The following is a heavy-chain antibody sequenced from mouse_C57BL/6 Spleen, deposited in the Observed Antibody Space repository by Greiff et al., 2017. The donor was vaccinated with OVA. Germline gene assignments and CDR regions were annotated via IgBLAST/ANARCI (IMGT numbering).Heavy chain of an antibody. D-gene: IGHD2-2*01. V-gene: IGHV3-6*01. CDR2: ISYDGSN. Sequence: EVKLVESGPGLVKPSQSLSLTCSVTGYSITSGYYWNWIRQFPGNKLEWMGYISYDGSNNYNPSLKNRISITRDTSKNQFFLKLNSVTTEDTATYYCAREEVREFAYWGQGTLVTVSA. CDR3: AREEVREFAY. CDR1: GYSITSGYY. J-gene: IGHJ3*01.